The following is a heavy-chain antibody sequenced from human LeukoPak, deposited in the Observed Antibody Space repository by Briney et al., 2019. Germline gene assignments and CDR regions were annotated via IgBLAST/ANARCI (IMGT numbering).Heavy chain of an antibody. CDR3: ARHGGLGYCSSTSCYAVDY. CDR2: INHSGGT. D-gene: IGHD2-2*01. Sequence: SETLSLTCTVSDYSISSGYYWGWIRQPPGKGLEWIGEINHSGGTNYNPSLKSRVTISVDTSKNQFSLKLSSVTAADTAVYYCARHGGLGYCSSTSCYAVDYWGQGTLVTVSS. J-gene: IGHJ4*02. CDR1: DYSISSGYY. V-gene: IGHV4-38-2*02.